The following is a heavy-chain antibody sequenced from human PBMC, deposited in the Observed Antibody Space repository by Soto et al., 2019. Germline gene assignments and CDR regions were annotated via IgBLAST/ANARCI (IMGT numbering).Heavy chain of an antibody. Sequence: ASVKVSCKASGYTFTSYDINWVRQATGQGLEWMGWMNPNSGNTGYAQKFQGRVTMTRNTSISTAYMELSSLRSEDTAVYYCARAVTGTTGYYYYYMDVWGKGTTVTVSS. D-gene: IGHD1-7*01. CDR2: MNPNSGNT. CDR1: GYTFTSYD. CDR3: ARAVTGTTGYYYYYMDV. V-gene: IGHV1-8*01. J-gene: IGHJ6*03.